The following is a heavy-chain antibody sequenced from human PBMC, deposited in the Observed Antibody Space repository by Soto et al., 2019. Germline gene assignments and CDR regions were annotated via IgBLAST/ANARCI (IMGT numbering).Heavy chain of an antibody. Sequence: QVQLVESGGGVVQPGRSLRLSCAASGFTFSSYGMHWVRQAPGKGLEWVAVISYDGSNKYYADSVKGRFTISRDNSKNTLYLQMNSLRAEDTAVYYCARGTGYSSSPNGMDVWGQGTTVTVSS. CDR1: GFTFSSYG. V-gene: IGHV3-30*03. J-gene: IGHJ6*02. CDR2: ISYDGSNK. CDR3: ARGTGYSSSPNGMDV. D-gene: IGHD6-13*01.